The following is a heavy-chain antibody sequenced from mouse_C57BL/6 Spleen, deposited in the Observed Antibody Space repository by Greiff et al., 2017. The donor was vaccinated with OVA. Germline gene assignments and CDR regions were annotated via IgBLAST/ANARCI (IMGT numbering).Heavy chain of an antibody. D-gene: IGHD1-1*01. CDR2: IYPSDSET. J-gene: IGHJ2*01. CDR1: GYTFTSYW. Sequence: QVQLKQPGAELVRPGSSVKLSCKASGYTFTSYWMDWVKQRPGQGLEWIGNIYPSDSETHYNQKFKDKATLTVDKSSSTAYMQLSSLTSEDSAVYYCARKDYYGSRIFDYWGQGTTLTVSS. V-gene: IGHV1-61*01. CDR3: ARKDYYGSRIFDY.